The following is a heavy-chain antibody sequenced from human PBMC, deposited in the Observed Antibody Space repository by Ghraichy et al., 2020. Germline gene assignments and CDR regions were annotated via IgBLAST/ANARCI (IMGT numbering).Heavy chain of an antibody. CDR2: LYYSGST. J-gene: IGHJ4*02. Sequence: SETLSLTCTVSGGSISTRDYYWGWIRQPPGKGLEWFGNLYYSGSTYYNPSLKSRVTISLDTSKNQFSLRLSSVTAADAAVYYCARSIVAPTVDSWGQGTQVIVS. CDR3: ARSIVAPTVDS. V-gene: IGHV4-39*07. CDR1: GGSISTRDYY. D-gene: IGHD5-12*01.